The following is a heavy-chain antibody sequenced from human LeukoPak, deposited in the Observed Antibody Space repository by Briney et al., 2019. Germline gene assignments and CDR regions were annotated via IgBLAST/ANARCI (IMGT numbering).Heavy chain of an antibody. CDR3: ATPTYCSGGSCYSRTFQY. D-gene: IGHD2-15*01. J-gene: IGHJ4*02. CDR1: GFTFSSYW. CDR2: INSDGSST. Sequence: GGSLRLSCAASGFTFSSYWMHWVRQAPGKGLVWVSRINSDGSSTNYADSVKGRFTISRDNAKNTLYLQMNGLRAKDTAVYYCATPTYCSGGSCYSRTFQYWGQGTLVTVSS. V-gene: IGHV3-74*01.